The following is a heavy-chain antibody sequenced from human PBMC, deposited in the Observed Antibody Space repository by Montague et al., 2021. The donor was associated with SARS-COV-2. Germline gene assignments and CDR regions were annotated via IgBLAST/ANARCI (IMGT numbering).Heavy chain of an antibody. J-gene: IGHJ4*02. D-gene: IGHD3-9*01. Sequence: PALVKPTQTLTLTCTFSGFSLSTSGMCVSWIRQPPGKALEWLALIDWDDDKYYSTSLETRLTISKDTSKNQVVPTMTNMDPVDTATYYCARIRDYDILTGSYSWFEYGGQETLVTVSS. CDR3: ARIRDYDILTGSYSWFEY. CDR1: GFSLSTSGMC. CDR2: IDWDDDK. V-gene: IGHV2-70*01.